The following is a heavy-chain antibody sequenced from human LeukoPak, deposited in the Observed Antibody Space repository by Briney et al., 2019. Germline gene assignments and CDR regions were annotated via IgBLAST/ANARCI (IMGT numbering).Heavy chain of an antibody. V-gene: IGHV3-9*01. CDR3: AKGGLLWFGELYPDDFYYYYYMDV. J-gene: IGHJ6*03. CDR2: ISWNSGSI. D-gene: IGHD3-10*01. CDR1: GFTFDDYA. Sequence: GGSLRLSCAASGFTFDDYAMHWVRQAPGKGLEWVSGISWNSGSIGYADSVKGRFTISRDNAKNSLYLQMNSLRAEDTALYYCAKGGLLWFGELYPDDFYYYYYMDVWGKGTTVTISS.